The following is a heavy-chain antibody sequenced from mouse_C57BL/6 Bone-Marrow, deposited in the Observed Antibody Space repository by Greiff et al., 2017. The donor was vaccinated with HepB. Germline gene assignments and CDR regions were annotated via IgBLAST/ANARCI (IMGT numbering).Heavy chain of an antibody. D-gene: IGHD4-1*01. V-gene: IGHV5-9-1*02. CDR2: ISSGGDYI. J-gene: IGHJ2*01. CDR1: GFTFSSYA. Sequence: EVKVKESGEGLVKPGGSLKLSCAASGFTFSSYAMSWVRQTPEKRLEWVAYISSGGDYIYYADTVKGRFTISRDNARNTLYLQMSSLKSEDTAMYYCTRAPHWVYFDYWGQGTTLTVSS. CDR3: TRAPHWVYFDY.